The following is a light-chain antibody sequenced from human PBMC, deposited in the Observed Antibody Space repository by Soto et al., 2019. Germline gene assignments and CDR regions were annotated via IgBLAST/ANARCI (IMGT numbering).Light chain of an antibody. J-gene: IGKJ1*01. CDR1: QGISNY. CDR3: QKYNSAAWT. CDR2: AAS. Sequence: DIQMTQSPSSLSASVGDRVTSTCRASQGISNYLAWYQQKPGKVPKLLIYAASTLQSGVPSRFSGSGSGTDFTLTISSLQPEDVATYYCQKYNSAAWTFGQGIKVEIQ. V-gene: IGKV1-27*01.